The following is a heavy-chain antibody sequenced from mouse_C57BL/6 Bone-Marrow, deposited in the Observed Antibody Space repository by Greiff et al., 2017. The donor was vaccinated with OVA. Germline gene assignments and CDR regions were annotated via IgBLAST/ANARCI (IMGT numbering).Heavy chain of an antibody. D-gene: IGHD2-2*01. J-gene: IGHJ3*01. CDR2: IHPNSGST. Sequence: QVQLKQPGAELVKPGASVKLSCKASGYTFTSYWMHWVKQRPGQGLEWIGMIHPNSGSTNYNEKFKSKATLTVDKSSSTAYMQLSSLTSEDSAVYYCARDYGYDWFAYWGQGTLVTVSA. CDR1: GYTFTSYW. V-gene: IGHV1-64*01. CDR3: ARDYGYDWFAY.